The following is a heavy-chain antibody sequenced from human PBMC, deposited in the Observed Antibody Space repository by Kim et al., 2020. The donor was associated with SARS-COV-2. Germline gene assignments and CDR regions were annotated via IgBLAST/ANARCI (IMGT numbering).Heavy chain of an antibody. Sequence: GGSLRLSCVGSGFSFSGYWMSWVRQAPGKGLEWVAKIKQDGTEEYYVDSVKGRFTISRDNTKRSLFLQMNSLRVEDAAVYYCVRGVAFDLWGQGTMVTVS. CDR3: VRGVAFDL. CDR1: GFSFSGYW. V-gene: IGHV3-7*01. CDR2: IKQDGTEE. J-gene: IGHJ3*01.